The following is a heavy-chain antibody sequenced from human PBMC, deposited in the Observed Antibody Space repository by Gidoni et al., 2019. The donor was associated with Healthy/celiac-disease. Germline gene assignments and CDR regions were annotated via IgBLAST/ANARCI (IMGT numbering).Heavy chain of an antibody. CDR3: ARRGSWLWGAFDY. Sequence: QVKLQQWGAGLLKPSETLSLPCAVYGGSFSGYYWSWIRQPPGKGPVWIGELNHSASTNSTPSLKSRVPISVDTSKHPFSLKLGSVTAADTAVYYCARRGSWLWGAFDYWVQGTLFTVSS. CDR1: GGSFSGYY. CDR2: LNHSAST. V-gene: IGHV4-34*01. D-gene: IGHD6-13*01. J-gene: IGHJ4*02.